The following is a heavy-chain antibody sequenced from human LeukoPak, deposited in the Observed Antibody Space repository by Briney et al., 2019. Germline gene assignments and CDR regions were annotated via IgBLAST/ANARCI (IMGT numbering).Heavy chain of an antibody. J-gene: IGHJ3*02. V-gene: IGHV4-59*01. CDR2: IYYSGST. CDR1: GGSLSSYY. Sequence: SETLSLTCTVSGGSLSSYYWSWIRQPPGKGLEWIGYIYYSGSTNYNPSLKSRVTISVDTSKNQFSLKLSSVTAADTAVYYCARAGLWDYSDSSGYHNGAFDIWGQGTMVTVSS. D-gene: IGHD3-22*01. CDR3: ARAGLWDYSDSSGYHNGAFDI.